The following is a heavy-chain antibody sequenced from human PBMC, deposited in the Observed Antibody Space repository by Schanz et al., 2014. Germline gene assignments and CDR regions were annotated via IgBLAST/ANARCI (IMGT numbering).Heavy chain of an antibody. CDR3: ARDYEMDLSSPRHDAFDV. V-gene: IGHV3-11*01. Sequence: QVQLVESGGGLVKPGGSLRLSCAASGFTFSDYYMSWIRQAPGKGLEWVSYISNSGTTIYYADSVKGRFTISRDNGKNSFFLQKNTVRAEATALYFGARDYEMDLSSPRHDAFDVWGQGTVVTVSS. CDR2: ISNSGTTI. D-gene: IGHD3-16*01. CDR1: GFTFSDYY. J-gene: IGHJ3*01.